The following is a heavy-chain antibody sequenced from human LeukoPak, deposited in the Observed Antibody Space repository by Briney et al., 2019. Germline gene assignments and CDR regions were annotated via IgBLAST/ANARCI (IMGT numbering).Heavy chain of an antibody. CDR3: ARGVVIAPQTFDY. V-gene: IGHV4-59*01. CDR1: GGSISGFY. D-gene: IGHD2-21*01. J-gene: IGHJ4*02. Sequence: PSETLSLTCAVYGGSISGFYWTWIRQPPGKGLEWIGYIYYSGSTNYNPSLKSRVTISVDTSKNQFSLKLSSVTAADTAVYYCARGVVIAPQTFDYWGQGTLVTVSS. CDR2: IYYSGST.